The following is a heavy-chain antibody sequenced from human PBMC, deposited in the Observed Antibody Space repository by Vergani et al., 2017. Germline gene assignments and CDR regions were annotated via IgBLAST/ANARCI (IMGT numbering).Heavy chain of an antibody. V-gene: IGHV4-59*02. D-gene: IGHD6-13*01. CDR3: AGDTHSWQRADL. J-gene: IGHJ5*02. CDR1: GVSVTDYN. CDR2: LSTTGGS. Sequence: QAQLQESGPGLVKPSETLSLTCHVFGVSVTDYNCNWIRQAPGKGLEWIGSLSTTGGSTHASHNPSLKSRVSISVDTSKSQFSLRLTSVTAADSAIYYGAGDTHSWQRADLWGQGILVTDSS.